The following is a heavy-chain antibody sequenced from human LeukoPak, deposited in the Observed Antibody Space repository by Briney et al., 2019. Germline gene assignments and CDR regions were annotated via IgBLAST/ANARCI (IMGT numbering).Heavy chain of an antibody. V-gene: IGHV4-59*08. D-gene: IGHD6-25*01. CDR1: GGSVSSYY. CDR2: IYYSGST. Sequence: SETLSLTCTVSGGSVSSYYWSWIRQPPGKGLEWIGYIYYSGSTNYNPSLKSRVTISVDTSKNQFSLKLSSVTAADTAVHYCARRGVAAGGSNIFFDYWGQGTLVTVFS. J-gene: IGHJ4*02. CDR3: ARRGVAAGGSNIFFDY.